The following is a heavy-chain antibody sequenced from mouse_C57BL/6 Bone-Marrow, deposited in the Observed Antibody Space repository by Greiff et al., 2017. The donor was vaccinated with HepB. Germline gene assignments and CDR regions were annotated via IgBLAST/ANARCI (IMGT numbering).Heavy chain of an antibody. CDR1: GYAFSSSW. CDR2: IYPGDGDT. V-gene: IGHV1-82*01. D-gene: IGHD1-1*01. J-gene: IGHJ4*01. Sequence: QVQLQQSGPELVKPGASVKISCKASGYAFSSSWMNWVKQRPGKGLEWIGRIYPGDGDTNYNGKFKGKATLTADKSSSTAYMQLSSLTSEDSAVYFCARSTYYYGSSWGAMDYWGQGTSVTVSS. CDR3: ARSTYYYGSSWGAMDY.